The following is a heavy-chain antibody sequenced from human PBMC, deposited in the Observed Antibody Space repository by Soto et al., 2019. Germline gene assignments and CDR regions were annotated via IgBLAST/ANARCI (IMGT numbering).Heavy chain of an antibody. CDR3: SRESWGDAFDI. CDR2: MNPNSGNT. D-gene: IGHD3-16*01. CDR1: GYTFTSYD. Sequence: QVQLVQSGAEVKKPGASVKVSCKASGYTFTSYDINWVRQATGQGLEWMGWMNPNSGNTGYAQKFQGRGTMTRNTPISPAYMEVGSLRFEDTAVYYFSRESWGDAFDIWGQGTMVTVSS. V-gene: IGHV1-8*01. J-gene: IGHJ3*02.